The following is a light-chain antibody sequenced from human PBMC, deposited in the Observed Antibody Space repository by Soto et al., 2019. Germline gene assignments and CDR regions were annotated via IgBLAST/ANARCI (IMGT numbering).Light chain of an antibody. CDR3: QQFSSYPLT. Sequence: EIVMPQSPATLSVSPGERATLSCRASQSVVTNLAWYQQKPGQAPRLLVHGASSRAAGIPDRFSGGGSGTDFTLTISRLEPEDFAVYYCQQFSSYPLTFGGGTKVDIK. CDR1: QSVVTN. V-gene: IGKV3-20*01. J-gene: IGKJ4*01. CDR2: GAS.